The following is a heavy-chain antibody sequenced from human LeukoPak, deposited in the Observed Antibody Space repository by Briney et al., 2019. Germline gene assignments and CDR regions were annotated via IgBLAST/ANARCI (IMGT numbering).Heavy chain of an antibody. D-gene: IGHD3-10*01. V-gene: IGHV4-34*01. CDR3: AREGLITIVRGVNFGY. Sequence: SETLSLTYAVYGGSFSGYYWSWIRQPPGKGLEWIGEINHSGSTNYNPSLKSRVTISVDTSKNQFSLKLTSVTAADTAEYYCAREGLITIVRGVNFGYWGQGTLVSVSS. CDR1: GGSFSGYY. J-gene: IGHJ4*02. CDR2: INHSGST.